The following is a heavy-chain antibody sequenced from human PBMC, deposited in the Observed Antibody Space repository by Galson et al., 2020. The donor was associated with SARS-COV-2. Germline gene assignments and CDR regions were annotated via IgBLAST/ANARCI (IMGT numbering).Heavy chain of an antibody. D-gene: IGHD6-13*01. J-gene: IGHJ3*01. V-gene: IGHV3-23*01. CDR2: ISGSGGTT. CDR3: VKDRIEVAGTAAFDV. CDR1: GFMLRNYA. Sequence: GESLKISCVASGFMLRNYAMSWVRQAPGKGLEWVAVISGSGGTTYYAESVKGRFAVSRDKSKSTIYLQMNSLRAEDTAVYYCVKDRIEVAGTAAFDVWGQGTMVTVSS.